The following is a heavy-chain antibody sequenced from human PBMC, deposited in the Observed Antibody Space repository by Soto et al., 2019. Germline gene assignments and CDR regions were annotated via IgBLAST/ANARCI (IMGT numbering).Heavy chain of an antibody. CDR3: ARNKVGYFEQDFYYYGMDV. CDR1: GYTFTDYW. CDR2: IYPGDSNT. D-gene: IGHD3-9*01. V-gene: IGHV5-51*01. J-gene: IGHJ6*02. Sequence: PGESLKISCRGSGYTFTDYWIVWVRQMPGKGLEWMGVIYPGDSNTKYSPSFQGQVTLSADKSITTAYLQWNSLKASDTALYYCARNKVGYFEQDFYYYGMDVWGQGTTVTV.